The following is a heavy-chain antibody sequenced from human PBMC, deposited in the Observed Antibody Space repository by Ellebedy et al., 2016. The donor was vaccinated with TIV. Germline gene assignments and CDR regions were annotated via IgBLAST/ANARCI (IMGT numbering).Heavy chain of an antibody. CDR1: GFAFSRYW. J-gene: IGHJ3*02. CDR2: INQPGSEE. D-gene: IGHD1-1*01. Sequence: PGGSLRLSCEASGFAFSRYWMTWVRQAPGKGLEWVANINQPGSEEYYMDSVKGRFTISRDNAKNSLHLQMNNLRAGDTALYYCAHLELRDLTDSDMWGQGTMVTVSS. V-gene: IGHV3-7*03. CDR3: AHLELRDLTDSDM.